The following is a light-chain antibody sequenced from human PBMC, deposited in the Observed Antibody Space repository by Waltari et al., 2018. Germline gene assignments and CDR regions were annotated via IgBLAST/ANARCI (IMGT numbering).Light chain of an antibody. CDR3: QQHDNSPFT. CDR2: RAS. J-gene: IGKJ3*01. Sequence: DIQMTQSPSSLSASVGDRVTITCRASQGISNWLAWYQKKQGKAPKLLIYRASNFETGFPSMFSVSGSGTYFTLTISSLQPEDISTYYCQQHDNSPFTFGPGTKLDIK. V-gene: IGKV1-33*01. CDR1: QGISNW.